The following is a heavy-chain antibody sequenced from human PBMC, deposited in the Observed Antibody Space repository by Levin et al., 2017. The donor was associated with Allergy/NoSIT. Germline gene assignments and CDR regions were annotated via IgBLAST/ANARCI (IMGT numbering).Heavy chain of an antibody. CDR2: IYYSGST. V-gene: IGHV4-61*01. Sequence: SETLSLTCVVSGGSVSSGSYYWSWIRQPPGTGLEWIGYIYYSGSTNYNPSLKSRVTISVDTSKNQFSLKLSSVTAADTAVYYCARVNGVVTNYYYYGMDVWGQGTTVTVSS. CDR1: GGSVSSGSYY. D-gene: IGHD3-3*01. CDR3: ARVNGVVTNYYYYGMDV. J-gene: IGHJ6*02.